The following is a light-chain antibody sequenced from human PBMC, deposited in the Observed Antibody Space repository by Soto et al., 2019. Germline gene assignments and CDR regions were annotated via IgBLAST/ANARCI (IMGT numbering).Light chain of an antibody. J-gene: IGKJ2*01. CDR3: QQYNSYPYT. V-gene: IGKV1-5*03. CDR2: KAS. CDR1: QSISTW. Sequence: DIQMTQSPSTLSASVGDRVSITCRASQSISTWLAWYQQKPGKAPKLLIYKASSLDSGVPSRFSGSGSGTEFTLTISSLQPDDFATYYCQQYNSYPYTFGQGTKPEIK.